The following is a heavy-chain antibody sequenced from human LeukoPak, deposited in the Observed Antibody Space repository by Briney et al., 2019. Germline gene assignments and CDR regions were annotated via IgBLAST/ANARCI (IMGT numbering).Heavy chain of an antibody. J-gene: IGHJ4*02. CDR3: ASQPGYVHGAFDY. CDR1: GYTFTNYG. CDR2: ISAYNGNT. V-gene: IGHV1-18*01. D-gene: IGHD3-10*02. Sequence: ASVKVSCKASGYTFTNYGISLVRQAPGQGLEWMGWISAYNGNTNYAQKFQGRVTITADESTSTAYMELSSLRSEDTAVYYCASQPGYVHGAFDYWGQGTLVTVSS.